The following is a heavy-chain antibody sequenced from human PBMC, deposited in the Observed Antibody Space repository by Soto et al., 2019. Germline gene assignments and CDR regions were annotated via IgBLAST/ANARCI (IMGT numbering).Heavy chain of an antibody. J-gene: IGHJ6*02. V-gene: IGHV3-21*01. CDR2: ISSSSSYI. D-gene: IGHD6-19*01. CDR1: GFTFSSYS. Sequence: EVQLVESGGGLVKPGGSLRLSCAASGFTFSSYSMNWVRQAPGKGLEWVSSISSSSSYIYYADSVKGRITISRDNDKNSLYLQMNSLRAEDTAVYYCARDSSGWYHYSMDVWGQGTTITVSS. CDR3: ARDSSGWYHYSMDV.